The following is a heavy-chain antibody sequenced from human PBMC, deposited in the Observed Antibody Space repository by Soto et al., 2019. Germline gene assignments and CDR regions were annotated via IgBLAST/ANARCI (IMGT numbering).Heavy chain of an antibody. J-gene: IGHJ6*02. CDR3: ARDRRRYYYGSGSAYYYHYGMDV. CDR1: GDSVSSNSAA. D-gene: IGHD3-10*01. CDR2: TYYRSKWYN. Sequence: PSQTLSLTCAISGDSVSSNSAAWNWIRQSPSRGLEWLGRTYYRSKWYNDYAVSVKSRITINPDTSKNQFSLQLNSVTPEDTAVYYCARDRRRYYYGSGSAYYYHYGMDVWGQGTTVTVSS. V-gene: IGHV6-1*01.